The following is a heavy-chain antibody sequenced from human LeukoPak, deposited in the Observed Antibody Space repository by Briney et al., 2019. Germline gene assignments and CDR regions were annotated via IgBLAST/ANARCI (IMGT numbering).Heavy chain of an antibody. CDR3: ARDGREAALDYFDY. Sequence: ASVKVSCKASGYTFTTYGISWVRQAPGQGLEWIGWINTYNDNTNYAQKFQGRVTMTRDMSTSTVYMELSSLRSEDTAVYYCARDGREAALDYFDYWGQGTLVTVSS. D-gene: IGHD2-15*01. V-gene: IGHV1-18*01. J-gene: IGHJ4*02. CDR2: INTYNDNT. CDR1: GYTFTTYG.